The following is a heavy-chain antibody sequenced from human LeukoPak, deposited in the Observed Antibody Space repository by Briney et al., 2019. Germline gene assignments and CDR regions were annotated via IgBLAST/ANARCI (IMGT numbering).Heavy chain of an antibody. J-gene: IGHJ4*02. CDR2: ISSSSSYI. CDR1: GFTFSSYS. V-gene: IGHV3-21*01. CDR3: ARVFSRYSSSWYPFDY. Sequence: GGSLRLSCAASGFTFSSYSMNWVRQAPGKGLEWVSSISSSSSYIYYADSVKGRFTISRDNAKNSLYLQMNSLRAEDTAVYYCARVFSRYSSSWYPFDYWGQGTLVTVSS. D-gene: IGHD6-13*01.